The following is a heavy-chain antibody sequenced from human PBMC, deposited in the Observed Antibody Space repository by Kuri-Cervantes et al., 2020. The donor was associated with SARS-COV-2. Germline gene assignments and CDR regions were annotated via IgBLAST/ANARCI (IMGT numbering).Heavy chain of an antibody. CDR2: ISGSGGST. J-gene: IGHJ2*01. V-gene: IGHV3-23*01. Sequence: GGSLRLSCAASGFTFSSYAMSWVRQAPGKGLEWVSAISGSGGSTYYADSVKGRFTISRDNSKNTLYLQMNSLRAEDTAVYYCAKDPTYYDFWSGPITLYWCFDLWGRSTLVTVSS. CDR3: AKDPTYYDFWSGPITLYWCFDL. D-gene: IGHD3-3*01. CDR1: GFTFSSYA.